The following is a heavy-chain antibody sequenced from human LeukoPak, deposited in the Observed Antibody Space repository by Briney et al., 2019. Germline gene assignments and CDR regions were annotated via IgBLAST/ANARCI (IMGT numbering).Heavy chain of an antibody. D-gene: IGHD6-13*01. V-gene: IGHV3-30*03. J-gene: IGHJ6*03. Sequence: GGSLRLSCAASGFTFSSYGMHWVRQAPGKGLDWVAVISYDGSYKYYADSVKGRFTISRDNSKNTLYLQMNSLRAEDTAVYYCARETAARYYYMDVWGKGTTVTVSS. CDR1: GFTFSSYG. CDR2: ISYDGSYK. CDR3: ARETAARYYYMDV.